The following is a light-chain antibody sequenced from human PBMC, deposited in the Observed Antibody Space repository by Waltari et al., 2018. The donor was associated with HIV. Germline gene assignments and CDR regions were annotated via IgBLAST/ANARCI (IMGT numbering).Light chain of an antibody. Sequence: QSVVTQPPSASGTPGQNISISCSGDISNLGGNFVYWYQQRPGTAPRLLLYRNDQRPSGVPDRSSGSKSATSASLAISGLRSEDEADYHCSTWDNSLSHWVFGGGTKVTVL. J-gene: IGLJ3*02. V-gene: IGLV1-47*01. CDR3: STWDNSLSHWV. CDR1: ISNLGGNF. CDR2: RND.